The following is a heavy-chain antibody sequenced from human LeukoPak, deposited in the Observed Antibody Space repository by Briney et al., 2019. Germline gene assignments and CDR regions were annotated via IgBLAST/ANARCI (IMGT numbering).Heavy chain of an antibody. Sequence: SETLSLTCTVSGGSISSGSYYWSWIRRPAGKGLEWIGRIYTSGSTNYNPSLKSRVTISVDTSKNQFSLKLSSVTAADTAVYYCASSVVAAIDYWGQGTLVTVSS. CDR3: ASSVVAAIDY. CDR1: GGSISSGSYY. D-gene: IGHD2-15*01. V-gene: IGHV4-61*02. J-gene: IGHJ4*02. CDR2: IYTSGST.